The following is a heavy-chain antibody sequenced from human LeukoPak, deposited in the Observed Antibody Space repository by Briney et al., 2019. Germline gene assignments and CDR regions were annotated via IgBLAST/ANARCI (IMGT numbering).Heavy chain of an antibody. CDR1: GFTVSSNY. CDR3: QAVAGTPFDY. D-gene: IGHD6-19*01. J-gene: IGHJ4*02. CDR2: IYSGGST. V-gene: IGHV3-53*01. Sequence: GGSLRLSCAASGFTVSSNYMSWVRQAPGKGLEWVSVIYSGGSTYYADSVKGRFTSSRDNSKNTLYLQMNSLRAEDTAVYYCQAVAGTPFDYWGQGTLVTVSS.